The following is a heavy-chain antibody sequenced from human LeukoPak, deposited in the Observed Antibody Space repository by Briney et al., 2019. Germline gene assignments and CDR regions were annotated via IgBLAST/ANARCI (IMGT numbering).Heavy chain of an antibody. V-gene: IGHV3-48*03. CDR2: ISSSGTTI. CDR1: GFTFTTYE. Sequence: GGSLRLSCAASGFTFTTYEMNWVRQAPGKGLEWVSDISSSGTTIYYADSVKGRFTISRDNAKNSLFLLMNSLGAEDTAVYYCARSLGSGRFNWYFDLWGRGTLVTVSS. CDR3: ARSLGSGRFNWYFDL. D-gene: IGHD3-10*02. J-gene: IGHJ2*01.